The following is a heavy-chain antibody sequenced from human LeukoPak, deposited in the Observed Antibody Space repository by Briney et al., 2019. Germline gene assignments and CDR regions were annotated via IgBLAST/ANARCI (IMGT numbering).Heavy chain of an antibody. V-gene: IGHV4-4*07. Sequence: PSETLPLTCTVSSGSISNYYWTWIRQPAGKGLEWIGRIYTSGNTHYNPSLKTRVTMSVDTSKNQFSLKLSSVTAADTAVYFCAREGGWYLGLDYWGQGTLVTVSS. J-gene: IGHJ4*02. CDR3: AREGGWYLGLDY. CDR1: SGSISNYY. CDR2: IYTSGNT. D-gene: IGHD6-19*01.